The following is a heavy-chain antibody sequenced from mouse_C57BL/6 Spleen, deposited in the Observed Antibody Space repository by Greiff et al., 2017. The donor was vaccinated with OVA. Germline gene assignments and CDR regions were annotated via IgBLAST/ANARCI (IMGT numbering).Heavy chain of an antibody. CDR1: GYSITSGYY. Sequence: EVQLQQSGPGLVKPSQSLSLTCSVTGYSITSGYYWNWIRQFPGNKLEWMGYISYDGSNNYNPSLKNRISITRDTSKNQFFLKLNSVTTEDTATYYCARDGDGYYYFDYWGQGTTLTVSS. J-gene: IGHJ2*01. CDR3: ARDGDGYYYFDY. CDR2: ISYDGSN. V-gene: IGHV3-6*01. D-gene: IGHD2-3*01.